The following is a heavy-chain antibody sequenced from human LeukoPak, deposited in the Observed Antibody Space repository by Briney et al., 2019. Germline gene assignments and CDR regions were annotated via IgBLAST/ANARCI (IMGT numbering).Heavy chain of an antibody. Sequence: SETLSLTCTVSGDSISGYYWSWIRQPPGRGLEWIGYIYYSGSATYNPSLKSRVTMSVDMSKNQFSLKLSSVTAADTAVYYCARDHNQYYYGSGVSGGWFDPWGQGTLVTVSS. CDR2: IYYSGSA. V-gene: IGHV4-59*12. J-gene: IGHJ5*02. CDR1: GDSISGYY. CDR3: ARDHNQYYYGSGVSGGWFDP. D-gene: IGHD3-10*01.